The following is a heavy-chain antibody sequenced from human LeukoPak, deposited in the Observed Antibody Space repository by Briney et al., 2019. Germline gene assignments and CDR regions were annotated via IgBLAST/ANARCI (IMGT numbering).Heavy chain of an antibody. V-gene: IGHV4-34*01. CDR1: GGFFSGYY. D-gene: IGHD1-14*01. Sequence: SETLSLTCAFYGGFFSGYYWSWLRQPPGKGLEWIGEINHSGSTSYNPSLTSRVTISVDPSKSQFALRLSSVPAADTAVYCCASGPDRRFRIWGRGTRVTVSS. J-gene: IGHJ2*01. CDR2: INHSGST. CDR3: ASGPDRRFRI.